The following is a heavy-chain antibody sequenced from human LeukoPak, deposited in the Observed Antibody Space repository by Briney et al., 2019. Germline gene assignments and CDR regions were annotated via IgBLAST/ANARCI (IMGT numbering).Heavy chain of an antibody. J-gene: IGHJ3*02. Sequence: SETLSLTCAVNGGSFSGYYWNWIRQPPGKGLEWIGEISHTGITTYNPSLKSRVTISVDTSKNQFSLKLTSKTAADTTVYYCARRPPSFRAFDIWGQGTMVTVSS. V-gene: IGHV4-34*01. D-gene: IGHD1-14*01. CDR1: GGSFSGYY. CDR3: ARRPPSFRAFDI. CDR2: ISHTGIT.